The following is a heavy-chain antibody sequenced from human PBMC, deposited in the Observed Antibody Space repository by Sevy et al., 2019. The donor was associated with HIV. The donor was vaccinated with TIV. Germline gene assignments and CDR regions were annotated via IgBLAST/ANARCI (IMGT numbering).Heavy chain of an antibody. CDR3: ARDPERGPVPGSLDY. CDR1: AFTFSGYS. V-gene: IGHV3-21*01. D-gene: IGHD6-19*01. Sequence: GGSLRLSCVASAFTFSGYSVNWVRQAPGKGLEWVSSISSLSNYIYYADSVKGRFTISRDNAKNSLYLQMNSLRAEDTAVYYCARDPERGPVPGSLDYWGQGTLVTVSS. J-gene: IGHJ4*02. CDR2: ISSLSNYI.